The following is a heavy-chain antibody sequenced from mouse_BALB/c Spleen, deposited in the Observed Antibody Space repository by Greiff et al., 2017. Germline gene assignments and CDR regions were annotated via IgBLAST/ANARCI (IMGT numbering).Heavy chain of an antibody. CDR3: ARLRGPPYYAMDY. V-gene: IGHV14-3*02. J-gene: IGHJ4*01. CDR1: GFNIKDTY. CDR2: IDPANGNT. Sequence: EVQLQESGAELVKPGASVKLSCTASGFNIKDTYMHWVKQRPEQGLEWIGRIDPANGNTKYDPKFQGKATITADTSSNTAYLQLSSLTSEDTAVYYCARLRGPPYYAMDYWGQGTSVTVSS.